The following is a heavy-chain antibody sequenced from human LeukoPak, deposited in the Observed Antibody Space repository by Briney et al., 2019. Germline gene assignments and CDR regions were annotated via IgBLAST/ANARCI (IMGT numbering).Heavy chain of an antibody. CDR3: ARVKNYYDSSGYLYYFHY. D-gene: IGHD3-22*01. CDR2: INPNSGGT. CDR1: GYTFTGYY. J-gene: IGHJ4*02. V-gene: IGHV1-2*02. Sequence: AASVKVSCKASGYTFTGYYMHWVRQAPGQGLEWMGWINPNSGGTNYAQKFQGRVTMTRDTSISTAYMELSRLTSDDTAFYYCARVKNYYDSSGYLYYFHYWGQGTLVTVSS.